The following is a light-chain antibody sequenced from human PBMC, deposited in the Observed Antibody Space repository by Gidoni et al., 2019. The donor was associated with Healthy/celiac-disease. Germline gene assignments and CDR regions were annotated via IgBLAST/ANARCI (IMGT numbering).Light chain of an antibody. V-gene: IGKV1-39*01. CDR2: AAS. CDR3: QQSYSTHVT. J-gene: IGKJ2*01. CDR1: QSISSY. Sequence: DIQMTQSPSSLSASVGDRVTITCRASQSISSYLNWYQQKPGKAPKLLIYAASSLQSGVPSRFSGSGSATDFTLTISSQQPEDFATYYCQQSYSTHVTFGQGTKLEIK.